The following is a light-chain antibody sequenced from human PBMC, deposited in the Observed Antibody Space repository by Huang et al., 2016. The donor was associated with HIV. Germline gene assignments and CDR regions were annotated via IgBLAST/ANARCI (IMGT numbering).Light chain of an antibody. V-gene: IGKV3-11*01. CDR1: QNINNY. CDR3: QQRANRPT. CDR2: DAS. J-gene: IGKJ4*01. Sequence: EVVSTQSPSTLSVFPGDKVTLSCRASQNINNYLAWYQQRPGQAPRLLIYDASNRPADISTRFSGSGSGTDFSLTINGLESEDFAIYYCQQRANRPTFGGGT.